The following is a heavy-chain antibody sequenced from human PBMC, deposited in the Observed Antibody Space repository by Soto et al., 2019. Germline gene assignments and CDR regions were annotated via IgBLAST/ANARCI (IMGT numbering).Heavy chain of an antibody. J-gene: IGHJ6*02. D-gene: IGHD2-2*01. CDR3: ARGRGRYCSSTSCYALWTYYYYGMDV. CDR2: INHSGST. Sequence: XETLSLTCAVDGWSFSGYYWSWIRQPPGKGLDWIGEINHSGSTNYNPSLKSRVTISVDTSKNQFSLKLSSVTAADTAVYYCARGRGRYCSSTSCYALWTYYYYGMDVWGQGTTVTVSS. CDR1: GWSFSGYY. V-gene: IGHV4-34*01.